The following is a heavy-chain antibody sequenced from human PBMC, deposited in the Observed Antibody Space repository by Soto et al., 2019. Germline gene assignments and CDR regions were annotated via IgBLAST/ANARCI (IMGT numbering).Heavy chain of an antibody. D-gene: IGHD3-9*01. Sequence: SETLSLTCTVSGGSISSYYWSWIRQPPGKGLEWIGYIYYSGSTNYNPSLKSRVTISVDTSKDQFSLKLSSVTAADTAVYYCARVAYDILTGYHPFDYWGQGTPVTVSS. CDR2: IYYSGST. V-gene: IGHV4-59*01. CDR3: ARVAYDILTGYHPFDY. J-gene: IGHJ4*02. CDR1: GGSISSYY.